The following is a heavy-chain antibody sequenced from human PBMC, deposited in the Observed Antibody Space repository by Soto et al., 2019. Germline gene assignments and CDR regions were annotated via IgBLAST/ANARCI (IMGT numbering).Heavy chain of an antibody. V-gene: IGHV3-72*01. Sequence: GGSLRLSCAASGLTFSDQYMDWVRQAPGKGLEWVGRIRNKANSYTTDYAASVKGRFTISRDDSKNSLYLQMNSLKTEDTAMNHWARGAARIPWGQGTWVPVSS. CDR1: GLTFSDQY. J-gene: IGHJ5*02. CDR2: IRNKANSYTT. CDR3: ARGAARIP.